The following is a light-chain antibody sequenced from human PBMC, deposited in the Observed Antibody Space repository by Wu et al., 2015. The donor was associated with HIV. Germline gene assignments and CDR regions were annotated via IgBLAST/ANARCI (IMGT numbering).Light chain of an antibody. J-gene: IGKJ1*01. CDR3: RQSYSSSWT. CDR2: GAS. CDR1: QSINND. Sequence: SVGDRITITCRASQSINNDLKLVSNRKPGKAPNLLIYGASTLQSGVPSRFSGSGSGTHFTLTISTLQPEDSATYYCRQSYSSSWTFGQGTKVEIK. V-gene: IGKV1-39*01.